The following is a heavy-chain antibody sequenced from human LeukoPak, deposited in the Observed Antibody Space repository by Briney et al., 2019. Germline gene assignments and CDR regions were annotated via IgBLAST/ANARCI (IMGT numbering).Heavy chain of an antibody. Sequence: PGGSLRLSCAASGFTFSSYDMSWVRQAPGKGLEWVSAISGSGGSTHYADAVKGRFTTSRDNYKSTLYLQMNSLRAEDTAVYYCARSSRELGGYAPWELMPPFDYWGQGTLVTVSS. CDR3: ARSSRELGGYAPWELMPPFDY. CDR1: GFTFSSYD. J-gene: IGHJ4*02. CDR2: ISGSGGST. D-gene: IGHD1-7*01. V-gene: IGHV3-23*01.